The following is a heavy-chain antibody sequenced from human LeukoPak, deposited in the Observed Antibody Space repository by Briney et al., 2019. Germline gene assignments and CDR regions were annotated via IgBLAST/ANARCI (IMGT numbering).Heavy chain of an antibody. CDR3: ARTREYSLVYSDY. CDR2: MNPNSGDT. V-gene: IGHV1-8*01. D-gene: IGHD5-18*01. J-gene: IGHJ4*02. Sequence: ASVKVSCKTSGYTFSSYDINWVRQATGQGLEWMGWMNPNSGDTGYAQKFQDRVTMTRNTSKSTAYMELSSLSSDDTPVYYCARTREYSLVYSDYWGQETLVTVSS. CDR1: GYTFSSYD.